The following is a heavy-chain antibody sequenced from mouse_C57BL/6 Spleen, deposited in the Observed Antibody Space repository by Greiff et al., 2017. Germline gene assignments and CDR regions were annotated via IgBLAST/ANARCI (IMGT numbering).Heavy chain of an antibody. V-gene: IGHV1-55*01. CDR2: IYPGSGST. Sequence: QVQLQQPGAELVKPGASVKMSCKASGYTFTSYWITWVKQRPGQGLEWIGDIYPGSGSTNYNEKFKSKATLTVDTSSSTAYMQLSSLTSEDSAVYYCAATVVADWYFDGWGTGTTVTVSS. D-gene: IGHD1-1*01. J-gene: IGHJ1*03. CDR3: AATVVADWYFDG. CDR1: GYTFTSYW.